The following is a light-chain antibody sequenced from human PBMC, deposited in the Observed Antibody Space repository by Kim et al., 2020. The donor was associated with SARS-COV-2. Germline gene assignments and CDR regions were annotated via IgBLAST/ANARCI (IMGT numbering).Light chain of an antibody. J-gene: IGLJ6*01. CDR1: ALPKQY. CDR3: QSADSSGTCV. V-gene: IGLV3-25*03. Sequence: SYELTQPPSVSVSPGQTARITCSGDALPKQYAYWYQQKPGQAPVLVIYKDSERPSGIPERFSGSSSGTTVTLTISGVQAEDEADYYCQSADSSGTCVF. CDR2: KDS.